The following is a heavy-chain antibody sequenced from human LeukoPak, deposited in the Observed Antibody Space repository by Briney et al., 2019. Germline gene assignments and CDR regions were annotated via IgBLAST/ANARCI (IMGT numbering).Heavy chain of an antibody. CDR1: GGSISSSSYY. D-gene: IGHD5/OR15-5a*01. J-gene: IGHJ4*02. V-gene: IGHV4-39*07. CDR3: ARVLRNYFDY. CDR2: INYSGTT. Sequence: SETLSLTCTVSGGSISSSSYYWGWIRQPPGKGLEWIATINYSGTTHYIPSLNSRVTISADTSNNQFSLKVKSVTAADTAVYYCARVLRNYFDYWGQGTLVTVSS.